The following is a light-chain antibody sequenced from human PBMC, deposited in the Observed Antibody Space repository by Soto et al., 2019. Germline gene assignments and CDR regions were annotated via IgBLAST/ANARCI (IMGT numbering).Light chain of an antibody. V-gene: IGKV3-20*01. Sequence: EVVLTQSPATLALSTGERATLSCRASQSVSSSYLAWYQQKPGQAPRLLIYGASTRATGIADRFSGSGSGTDFTLTISRLEPEDFAVYYCQQYGNSAITFGQGTRL. CDR3: QQYGNSAIT. CDR2: GAS. CDR1: QSVSSSY. J-gene: IGKJ5*01.